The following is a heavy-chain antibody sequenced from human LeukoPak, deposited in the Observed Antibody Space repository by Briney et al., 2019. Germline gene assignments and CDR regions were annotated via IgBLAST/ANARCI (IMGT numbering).Heavy chain of an antibody. CDR2: INHDGSST. CDR1: GYTFGDYG. V-gene: IGHV3-74*01. J-gene: IGHJ4*02. D-gene: IGHD3-22*01. CDR3: VRDWGYDSSGYWQKYFDT. Sequence: PGGSLRLSCAASGYTFGDYGMSWVRQVPGKGLVWVSRINHDGSSTNYADSVKGRFTISRDNAKNTLYLQMNSLRAEDTAVYYCVRDWGYDSSGYWQKYFDTWGQGTLVTVSS.